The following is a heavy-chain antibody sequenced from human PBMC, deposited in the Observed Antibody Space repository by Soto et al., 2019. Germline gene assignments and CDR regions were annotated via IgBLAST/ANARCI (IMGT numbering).Heavy chain of an antibody. CDR1: GFTFTSSA. CDR2: IVVGSGNT. D-gene: IGHD2-15*01. J-gene: IGHJ6*02. CDR3: AADQGCSGGSCYYYYGMDV. V-gene: IGHV1-58*02. Sequence: ASVKVSCKASGFTFTSSAMQWVRQARGQRLEWIGWIVVGSGNTNYAQKFQERVTITRDMSTSTAYMELSSLRSEDTAVYYCAADQGCSGGSCYYYYGMDVWGQGTTVTVSS.